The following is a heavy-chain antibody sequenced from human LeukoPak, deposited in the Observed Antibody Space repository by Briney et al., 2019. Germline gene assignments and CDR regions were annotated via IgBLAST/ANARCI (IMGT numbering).Heavy chain of an antibody. Sequence: PGGSLRLSCAASGFTFSSYAMSWVRQAPGKGLEWVSAISGSGGSTYYADSVKGRFTISRDNSKNTLYLQMNSLRAEDTAVYYCAKDRFLDSSSGRDYYYGMDVWGQGTTVTVSS. J-gene: IGHJ6*02. V-gene: IGHV3-23*01. D-gene: IGHD6-13*01. CDR2: ISGSGGST. CDR3: AKDRFLDSSSGRDYYYGMDV. CDR1: GFTFSSYA.